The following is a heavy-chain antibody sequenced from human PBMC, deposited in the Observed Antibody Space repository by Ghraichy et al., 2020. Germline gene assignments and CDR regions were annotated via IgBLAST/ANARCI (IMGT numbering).Heavy chain of an antibody. Sequence: SETLSLTCAVYGGSFSGYYWSWIRQPPGKGLEWIGEINHSGSTNYNPSLKSRVTISVDTSKNQFSLKLSSVTAADTAVYYCASGGRGTGGIDYWGQGTLVTVSS. CDR2: INHSGST. CDR3: ASGGRGTGGIDY. D-gene: IGHD1-1*01. V-gene: IGHV4-34*01. J-gene: IGHJ4*02. CDR1: GGSFSGYY.